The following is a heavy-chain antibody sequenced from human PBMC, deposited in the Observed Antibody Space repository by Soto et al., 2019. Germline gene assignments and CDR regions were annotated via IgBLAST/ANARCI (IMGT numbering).Heavy chain of an antibody. V-gene: IGHV4-34*01. CDR2: INHSGST. CDR1: GGSFSGYY. Sequence: SETLSLTCAVYGGSFSGYYWSWIRQPPGKGLEWIGEINHSGSTNYNPSLKSRVTISVDTSKNQVSLKLSSVTAADTVVYYCASVSGIYYYDMDVCGEWTTGTVS. J-gene: IGHJ6*02. D-gene: IGHD3-16*01. CDR3: ASVSGIYYYDMDV.